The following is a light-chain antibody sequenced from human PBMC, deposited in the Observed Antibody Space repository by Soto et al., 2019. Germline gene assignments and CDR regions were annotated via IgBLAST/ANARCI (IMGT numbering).Light chain of an antibody. J-gene: IGKJ1*01. Sequence: EIVLTQSPGTLSLSPGERATLSCRASQSVRSSYLAWYQQKPGQAPRLLIYAASSRAAGIPDRFTGSGSGTDFTLTISRLEPEDFAVYYCQQYGSSSWTFGQGPKVEIK. CDR2: AAS. V-gene: IGKV3-20*01. CDR1: QSVRSSY. CDR3: QQYGSSSWT.